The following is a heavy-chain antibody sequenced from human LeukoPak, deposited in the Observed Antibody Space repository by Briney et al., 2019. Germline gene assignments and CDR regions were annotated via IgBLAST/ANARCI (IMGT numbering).Heavy chain of an antibody. V-gene: IGHV3-23*01. D-gene: IGHD2-15*01. CDR2: ISGSGGGT. CDR1: GFTFSSYA. Sequence: GGSLRLSCAASGFTFSSYAMSWVRQAPGKGLEWVSAISGSGGGTYYADSVKGRFTISRDNSKNTLYLQMNSLRAEDTAVYYCAKGLGYCSGGSCYVSFDYWGQGTLVTVSS. J-gene: IGHJ4*02. CDR3: AKGLGYCSGGSCYVSFDY.